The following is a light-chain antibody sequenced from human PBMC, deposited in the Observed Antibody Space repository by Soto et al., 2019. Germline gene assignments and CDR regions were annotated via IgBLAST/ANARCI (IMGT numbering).Light chain of an antibody. Sequence: EIVMTQSPATLSVSPGERATLSCSASQSVSSNLAWYQQKPGQAPRLLIYGASTRATGIPARFSGSGSGTEFTLTISSLQCEDFAVYYCQQYNNWPPWTFGQGTKV. CDR1: QSVSSN. V-gene: IGKV3-15*01. CDR3: QQYNNWPPWT. J-gene: IGKJ1*01. CDR2: GAS.